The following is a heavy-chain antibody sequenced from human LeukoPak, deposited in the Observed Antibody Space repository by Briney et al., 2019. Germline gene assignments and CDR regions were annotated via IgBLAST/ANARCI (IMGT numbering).Heavy chain of an antibody. D-gene: IGHD3-9*01. Sequence: SETLSLTCTVSGGSITTYYWSWIRQPPGKGLEWIGYTHYSGNTNYNPSLKSRVTMSVDTSKNQLSLKLSSVTAADTAVYYCARHVDTNWFDPWGQGTLVTVSS. CDR3: ARHVDTNWFDP. V-gene: IGHV4-59*08. CDR1: GGSITTYY. J-gene: IGHJ5*02. CDR2: THYSGNT.